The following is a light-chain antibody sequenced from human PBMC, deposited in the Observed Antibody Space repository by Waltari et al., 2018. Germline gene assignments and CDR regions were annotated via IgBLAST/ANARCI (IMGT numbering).Light chain of an antibody. Sequence: QSALTQPASVSGSPGPSITICCTGTSSDVGCYNYGSGYQQHPGKAPKLMIYDVSNRPSGVSNRFSGSKSGNTASLTISGLQAEDEADYYCSSYTSSSTPHVVFGGGTKLTVL. CDR2: DVS. V-gene: IGLV2-14*01. J-gene: IGLJ2*01. CDR3: SSYTSSSTPHVV. CDR1: SSDVGCYNY.